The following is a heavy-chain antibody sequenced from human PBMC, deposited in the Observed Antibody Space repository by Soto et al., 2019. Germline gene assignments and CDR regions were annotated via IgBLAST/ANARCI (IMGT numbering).Heavy chain of an antibody. CDR1: GFTLRGYW. CDR3: AKDGRLGQFDY. Sequence: EVQLVESVGGLVQPGGSLRLSCAASGFTLRGYWMHWVRQAPGKGLVWVSRINSDGSSTSYADSVKGRFTISRDNAKNTLYLQMNSLRAEDTAVYYCAKDGRLGQFDYWGQGTLVTASS. D-gene: IGHD1-1*01. J-gene: IGHJ4*02. V-gene: IGHV3-74*01. CDR2: INSDGSST.